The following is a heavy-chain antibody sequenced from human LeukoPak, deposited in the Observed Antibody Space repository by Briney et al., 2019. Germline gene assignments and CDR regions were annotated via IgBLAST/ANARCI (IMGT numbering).Heavy chain of an antibody. J-gene: IGHJ4*02. V-gene: IGHV3-7*01. D-gene: IGHD3-22*01. CDR2: IKQDGTEK. Sequence: PGGSLRLSCAASGFTFSDYWMSWVRQAPGKGLEWVANIKQDGTEKYYVDSVKGRFTISRDNAKNSLYLQMNSLRAEDTAVYYCARVSDSSGYYYQDYWGQGTLVTVSS. CDR1: GFTFSDYW. CDR3: ARVSDSSGYYYQDY.